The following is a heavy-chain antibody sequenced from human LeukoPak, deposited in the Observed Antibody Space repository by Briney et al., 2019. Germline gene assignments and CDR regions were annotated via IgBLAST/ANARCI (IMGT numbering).Heavy chain of an antibody. CDR1: GFTFSDYY. J-gene: IGHJ4*02. Sequence: GGSLRLSCAASGFTFSDYYMSWIRQAPGKGLEWVSYISSSGSTIYYADSVKGRFTISRDNAKNSLYLQMNSLRAEDTAVYYCARTVDFYVWRSYRHPPYFDYWGQGTLVTVSS. CDR3: ARTVDFYVWRSYRHPPYFDY. CDR2: ISSSGSTI. V-gene: IGHV3-11*01. D-gene: IGHD3-16*02.